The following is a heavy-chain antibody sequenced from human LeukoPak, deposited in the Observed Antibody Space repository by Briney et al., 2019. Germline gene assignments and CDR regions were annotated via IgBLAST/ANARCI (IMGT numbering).Heavy chain of an antibody. Sequence: GGSLRLSCAASGFIFSSYSMNWVRQAPGKGLEWLSYISSSSATIYYADSVKGRFTISRDNAKNSLYLQMNSLKAEDTAVYYCARNRFPITGTTNNYYYMDVWGKGTTVTVSS. CDR1: GFIFSSYS. CDR3: ARNRFPITGTTNNYYYMDV. CDR2: ISSSSATI. V-gene: IGHV3-48*04. J-gene: IGHJ6*03. D-gene: IGHD1-7*01.